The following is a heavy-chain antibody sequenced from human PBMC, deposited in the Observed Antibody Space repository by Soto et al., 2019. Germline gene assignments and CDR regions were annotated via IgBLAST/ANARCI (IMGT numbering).Heavy chain of an antibody. D-gene: IGHD3-3*01. V-gene: IGHV3-74*01. CDR3: ARDGSYYDFWSGDNDAFDI. CDR2: INSDGSST. Sequence: EVQLVESGGGLVQPGGSLRLSCAASGFTFSSYWMHWVRQAPGKGLVWVSRINSDGSSTSYADSVKGRFTISRDNAKNTLYLQMNSLRAEETAVYYCARDGSYYDFWSGDNDAFDIWGQGTMVTVSS. CDR1: GFTFSSYW. J-gene: IGHJ3*02.